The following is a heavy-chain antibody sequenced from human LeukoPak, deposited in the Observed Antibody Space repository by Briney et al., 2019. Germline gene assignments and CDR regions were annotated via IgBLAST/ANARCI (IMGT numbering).Heavy chain of an antibody. Sequence: GGSLRLSCAASGFNFNNYWMSWLRQAPGKGLEWVANVKDDGSEEYYVDSVKGRFTIVRDNAYNSLYLQMNSLRVEDTAIYFCARFTHRYSGDYWGQGTLVSVSS. D-gene: IGHD1-26*01. V-gene: IGHV3-7*03. CDR2: VKDDGSEE. CDR1: GFNFNNYW. J-gene: IGHJ4*02. CDR3: ARFTHRYSGDY.